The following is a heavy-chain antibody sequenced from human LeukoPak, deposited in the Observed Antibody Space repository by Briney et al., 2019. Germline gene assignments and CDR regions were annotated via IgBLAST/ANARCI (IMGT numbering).Heavy chain of an antibody. J-gene: IGHJ4*02. CDR2: ISSDGSKK. CDR3: TKVARLGWELLSYYFDY. CDR1: GFTFSNSW. V-gene: IGHV3-30*18. Sequence: GGSLRLSCAGSGFTFSNSWMGWVRQAPGKGLEWVAVISSDGSKKYYADSVKGRFTISRDNSKNMLYLQMNSLRAEDTAVYYCTKVARLGWELLSYYFDYWGQGTLVTVSS. D-gene: IGHD1-26*01.